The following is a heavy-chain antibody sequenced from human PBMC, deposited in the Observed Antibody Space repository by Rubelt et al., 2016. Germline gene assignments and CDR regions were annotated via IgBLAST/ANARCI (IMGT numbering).Heavy chain of an antibody. CDR3: ARDSRWYFDL. Sequence: QVQLQQWGAGLLKPSETLSLTCAVYGGSFSGYYWSWIRQPPGKGLEWIGEINHSGRTNYNPSLKGRVTISVDTSKNQFSLKLSSVTAADTAVYYCARDSRWYFDLWGRGTLVTVSS. D-gene: IGHD2-15*01. CDR1: GGSFSGYY. CDR2: INHSGRT. J-gene: IGHJ2*01. V-gene: IGHV4-34*01.